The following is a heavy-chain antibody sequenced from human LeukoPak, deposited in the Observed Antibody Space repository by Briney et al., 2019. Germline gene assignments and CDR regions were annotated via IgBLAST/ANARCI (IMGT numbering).Heavy chain of an antibody. CDR2: SNPNSGGT. CDR3: ARGSYGEYYFDY. V-gene: IGHV1-2*02. Sequence: GASVNVSSTASGYTFTVYYMHWVGQAPGQGMEWRGWSNPNSGGTNYAQKFQGRVTMTRDTSISTAYMELSRLRSDDTAVYYCARGSYGEYYFDYWGQGTLVTVSS. D-gene: IGHD5-18*01. J-gene: IGHJ4*02. CDR1: GYTFTVYY.